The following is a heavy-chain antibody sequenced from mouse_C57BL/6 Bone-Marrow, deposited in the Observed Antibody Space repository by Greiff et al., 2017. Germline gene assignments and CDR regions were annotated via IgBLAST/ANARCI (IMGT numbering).Heavy chain of an antibody. J-gene: IGHJ2*01. CDR1: GYTFTSYW. CDR3: TRGSDYYGNFFDY. V-gene: IGHV1-5*01. Sequence: VQLQQSGTVLARPGASVKMSCKTSGYTFTSYWMHWVKQRPGQGLEWIGAIYPGNSDTSYNQKFKGKAKLTAVTSASTAYMELSSLTNEDSAVYYCTRGSDYYGNFFDYWGQGTTLTVSS. CDR2: IYPGNSDT. D-gene: IGHD2-1*01.